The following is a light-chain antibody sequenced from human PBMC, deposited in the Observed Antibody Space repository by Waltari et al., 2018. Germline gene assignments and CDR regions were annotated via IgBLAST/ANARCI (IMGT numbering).Light chain of an antibody. CDR1: NSDVGGYHY. Sequence: QSALAQPASVSGSPGQSITISGTGTNSDVGGYHYVSGYQHHPGKAPTLSIYDVSKRPSVVSIRFCGAKSGNTASLSISGLQAEDEAYYHGCSNTSCKPRVSGGGTKLTVL. CDR2: DVS. V-gene: IGLV2-14*03. CDR3: CSNTSCKPRV. J-gene: IGLJ3*02.